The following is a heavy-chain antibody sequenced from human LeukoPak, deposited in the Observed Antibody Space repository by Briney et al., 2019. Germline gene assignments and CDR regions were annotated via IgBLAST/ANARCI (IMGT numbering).Heavy chain of an antibody. J-gene: IGHJ3*02. CDR2: NDYSAST. Sequence: SETLSLTCTVSGGSISTYYWSWIRQPPGKGLEWIAYNDYSASTNYNPSIKSRVTISVDTSKNQFSLKLSSVTAADTAVYYCARDSRRELLHAFDIWGQGTMVTVSS. V-gene: IGHV4-59*01. CDR3: ARDSRRELLHAFDI. CDR1: GGSISTYY. D-gene: IGHD1-26*01.